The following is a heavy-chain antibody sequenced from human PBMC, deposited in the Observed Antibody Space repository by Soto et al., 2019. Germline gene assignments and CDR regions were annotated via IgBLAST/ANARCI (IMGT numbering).Heavy chain of an antibody. D-gene: IGHD3-10*01. J-gene: IGHJ6*02. CDR2: INHSGST. CDR3: ARGGGGNYYGSGSYYRAYYYGMDV. CDR1: GGSFSGYY. Sequence: PSETLSLTCAVYGGSFSGYYWSWIRQPPGKGLEWIGEINHSGSTNYNPSLKSRVTISVDTSKNQFSLKLSSVTAADTAVYYCARGGGGNYYGSGSYYRAYYYGMDVWGQGTTVTVSS. V-gene: IGHV4-34*01.